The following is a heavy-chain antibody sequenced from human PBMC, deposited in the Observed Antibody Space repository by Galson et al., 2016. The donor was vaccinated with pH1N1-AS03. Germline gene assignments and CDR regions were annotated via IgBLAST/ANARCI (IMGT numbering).Heavy chain of an antibody. CDR1: GFSLATSGVG. V-gene: IGHV2-5*02. J-gene: IGHJ4*02. Sequence: PALVKPTQTLTLTCAFSGFSLATSGVGVGWIRQPPGKALEWLALIYWDDDKLYNPSLKSRLTVTKDTSKNLVVLTLTDMDPVDTATYFCTRLRYYNTNRYYFDYWGQGTLVTVSS. CDR3: TRLRYYNTNRYYFDY. CDR2: IYWDDDK. D-gene: IGHD3-9*01.